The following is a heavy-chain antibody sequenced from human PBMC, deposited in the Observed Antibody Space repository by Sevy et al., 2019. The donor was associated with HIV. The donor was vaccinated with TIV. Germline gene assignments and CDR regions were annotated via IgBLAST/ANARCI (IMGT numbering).Heavy chain of an antibody. CDR1: GFTFDNYA. CDR3: GKGGKHSNSAFHYYGMDV. CDR2: ISGSGGSS. V-gene: IGHV3-23*01. D-gene: IGHD6-13*01. Sequence: GGSLRLSCVASGFTFDNYAMNWVRQAPGKGLEWVSAISGSGGSSFYADSVKGRFTISRDNSKNTLSLQMNSLRVEDTAVYYCGKGGKHSNSAFHYYGMDVWGQGTTVTVSS. J-gene: IGHJ6*02.